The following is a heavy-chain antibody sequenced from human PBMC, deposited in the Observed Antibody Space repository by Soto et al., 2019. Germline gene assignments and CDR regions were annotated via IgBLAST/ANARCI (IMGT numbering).Heavy chain of an antibody. D-gene: IGHD1-26*01. V-gene: IGHV1-69*13. CDR3: AREEGRDGDKGLDY. Sequence: SVKVSCKASGGTFSSYAIRWVRQAPGQGLEWMGGIIPIFGTANYAQKFQGRVTITEDESTSTAYMELSSLRAEDKAVYYCAREEGRDGDKGLDYWGQGTLVTVSS. CDR1: GGTFSSYA. J-gene: IGHJ4*02. CDR2: IIPIFGTA.